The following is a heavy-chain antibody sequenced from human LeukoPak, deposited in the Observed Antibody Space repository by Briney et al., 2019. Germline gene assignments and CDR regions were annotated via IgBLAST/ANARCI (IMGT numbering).Heavy chain of an antibody. V-gene: IGHV3-30*02. CDR1: GFTFSSYG. D-gene: IGHD3-22*01. J-gene: IGHJ3*02. CDR3: AGVKKTYYYDSGNAFDI. CDR2: IRYDGSNK. Sequence: PGGSLRLSCAASGFTFSSYGMHWVRQAPGKGLEWVAFIRYDGSNKYYADSVKGRFTISRDNSKNTLYLQMNSLRAEDTAVYYCAGVKKTYYYDSGNAFDIWGQGTMVTVSS.